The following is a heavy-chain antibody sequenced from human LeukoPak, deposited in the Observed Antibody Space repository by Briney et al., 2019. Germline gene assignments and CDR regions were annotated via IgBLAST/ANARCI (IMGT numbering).Heavy chain of an antibody. D-gene: IGHD2-21*01. Sequence: AGGSLRLSCAASGFTFRTCWMSWVRQAPGKGLEWVASINQGGGDTYYVESVKGRFTISRDNAMNSFFLQMNNLRVEDKAVYYCARLLGDRTIYDYWGQGTLVTVSS. CDR1: GFTFRTCW. J-gene: IGHJ4*02. CDR2: INQGGGDT. V-gene: IGHV3-7*01. CDR3: ARLLGDRTIYDY.